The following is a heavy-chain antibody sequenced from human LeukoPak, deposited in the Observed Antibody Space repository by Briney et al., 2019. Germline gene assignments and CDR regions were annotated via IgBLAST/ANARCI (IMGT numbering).Heavy chain of an antibody. Sequence: GGSLRLSCAASGFTVSSNYMSWVRQAPGKGLEWVSVIYSGGSTYYADSVKGRFTISRDNSKNTLYLQMNSLRAEDTAVYYCAKDERWLQFGYYFDYWGQGTPVTVSS. CDR1: GFTVSSNY. V-gene: IGHV3-66*01. J-gene: IGHJ4*02. D-gene: IGHD5-24*01. CDR3: AKDERWLQFGYYFDY. CDR2: IYSGGST.